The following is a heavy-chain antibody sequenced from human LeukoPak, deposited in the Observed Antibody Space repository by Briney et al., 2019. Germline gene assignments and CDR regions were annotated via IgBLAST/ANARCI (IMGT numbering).Heavy chain of an antibody. J-gene: IGHJ4*02. Sequence: GGSLRLSCAASGFTFSSYAMNWVRQAPGKGLEWVSVISGSVGDTYYTDSVKGRFTISRDNSKNTLYLQMKSLRAEDTAVYYCAKDFAAAPGNVFHFDYWGQGTLVTVSS. CDR1: GFTFSSYA. CDR2: ISGSVGDT. D-gene: IGHD6-13*01. V-gene: IGHV3-23*01. CDR3: AKDFAAAPGNVFHFDY.